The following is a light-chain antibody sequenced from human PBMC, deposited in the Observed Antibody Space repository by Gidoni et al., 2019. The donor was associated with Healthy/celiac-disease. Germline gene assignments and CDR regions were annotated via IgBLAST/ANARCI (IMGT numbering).Light chain of an antibody. Sequence: DIQITQSPSSLSASVGDRVTITCRASQSISSYLNWYQQKPGKAPKLLISAASSLQSGVPSRFSGSGSGTDFTLTISSLQPEDFATYYCQQSYSTPPLTFGGGTKVEIK. CDR1: QSISSY. CDR3: QQSYSTPPLT. V-gene: IGKV1-39*01. CDR2: AAS. J-gene: IGKJ4*01.